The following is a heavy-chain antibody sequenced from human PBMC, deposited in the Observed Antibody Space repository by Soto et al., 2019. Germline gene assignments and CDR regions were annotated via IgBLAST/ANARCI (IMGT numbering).Heavy chain of an antibody. CDR2: AHHSGRT. J-gene: IGHJ4*02. CDR1: GDSMTSSNW. CDR3: ASSDATALDY. V-gene: IGHV4-4*02. D-gene: IGHD2-2*01. Sequence: QVQLLESGPGLLKPSGTLSLTCTVSGDSMTSSNWWNWVRQPPGKGLEWIGEAHHSGRTNYNPSLKGRVSLSVYRSQSHFSLQLTCVTAGDRAVYYCASSDATALDYWVQGTLGTVSS.